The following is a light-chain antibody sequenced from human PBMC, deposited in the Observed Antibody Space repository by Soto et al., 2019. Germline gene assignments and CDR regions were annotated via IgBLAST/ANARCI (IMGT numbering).Light chain of an antibody. V-gene: IGKV1-5*03. CDR3: QQYHTYPCT. Sequence: DIQMTQSPSTVSASVGDRVTITCRARQSINSWLAWYQQKPGKAPKLLIYKASSLESGVPSRFSGSGSGTEFTLTISSLQPDDFATYYCQQYHTYPCTFGQGTKVDI. CDR2: KAS. J-gene: IGKJ1*01. CDR1: QSINSW.